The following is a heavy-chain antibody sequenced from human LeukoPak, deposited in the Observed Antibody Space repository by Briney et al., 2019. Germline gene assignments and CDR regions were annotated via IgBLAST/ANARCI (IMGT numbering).Heavy chain of an antibody. D-gene: IGHD6-13*01. CDR3: ARGTFAIYSSSPGGMDEYCQH. Sequence: GGSLRLSCAASGFTFSSYSMNWVRQAPGKGLEWVSFISSSSSYIYYADSVKGRFTISRDNAKNSLYLQMNSLRAEDTAVYYCARGTFAIYSSSPGGMDEYCQHWGQGTLVTVSS. J-gene: IGHJ1*01. CDR2: ISSSSSYI. V-gene: IGHV3-21*01. CDR1: GFTFSSYS.